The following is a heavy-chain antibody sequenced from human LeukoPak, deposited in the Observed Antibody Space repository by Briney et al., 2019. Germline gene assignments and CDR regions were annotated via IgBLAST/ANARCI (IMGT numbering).Heavy chain of an antibody. CDR2: VYTSGST. V-gene: IGHV4-39*07. CDR3: ARRPGKYYYGSVYIDY. D-gene: IGHD3-10*01. Sequence: PSETLSLTCTVSGGSISSSSYYWGWIRQPPGKGLEWIGRVYTSGSTNYNPSLKSLVTISVDTSKKQFSLKLSSVTAADTAVYYCARRPGKYYYGSVYIDYWGQGTLVTVSS. CDR1: GGSISSSSYY. J-gene: IGHJ4*02.